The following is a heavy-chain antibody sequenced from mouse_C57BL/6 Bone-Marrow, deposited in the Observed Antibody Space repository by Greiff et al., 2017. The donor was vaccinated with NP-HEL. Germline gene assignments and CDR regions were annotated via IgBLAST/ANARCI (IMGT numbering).Heavy chain of an antibody. V-gene: IGHV1-81*01. CDR2: IYPRSGNT. D-gene: IGHD1-1*01. CDR3: ARALYYGSSYWYFDV. Sequence: VMLVESGAELARPGASVKLSCKASGYTFTSYGISWVKQRTGQGLEWIGEIYPRSGNTYYNEKFKGKATLTADKSSSTAYMELRSLTSEDSAVYFCARALYYGSSYWYFDVWGTGTTVTVSS. CDR1: GYTFTSYG. J-gene: IGHJ1*03.